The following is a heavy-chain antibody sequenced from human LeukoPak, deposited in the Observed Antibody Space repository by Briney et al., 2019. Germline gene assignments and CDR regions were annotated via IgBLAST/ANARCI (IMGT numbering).Heavy chain of an antibody. CDR2: IYYSEST. D-gene: IGHD2-15*01. CDR3: ARGTRYCSGGSCYSGHYFDY. J-gene: IGHJ4*02. Sequence: SETLSLTCTVSGGSISSYYWSWIRQPPGKGLEWIGYIYYSESTNYNPSLKSRVTISVDASRNQFSLKLSSVTAADTAVYYCARGTRYCSGGSCYSGHYFDYWGQGTLVTVSS. CDR1: GGSISSYY. V-gene: IGHV4-59*01.